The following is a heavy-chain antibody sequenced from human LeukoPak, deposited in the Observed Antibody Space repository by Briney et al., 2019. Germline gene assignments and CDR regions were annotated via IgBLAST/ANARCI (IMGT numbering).Heavy chain of an antibody. J-gene: IGHJ4*02. CDR2: INHSGTI. CDR1: GGSFSGYY. D-gene: IGHD3-16*01. Sequence: SETLSLTCAVYGGSFSGYYWSWIRQPPGKGLEWIGEINHSGTINYNPSLKSRVTISVDASKNQFSLKLSSVTAADTAVYYCARAQVGVPFGYWGQGTLVTVSS. CDR3: ARAQVGVPFGY. V-gene: IGHV4-34*01.